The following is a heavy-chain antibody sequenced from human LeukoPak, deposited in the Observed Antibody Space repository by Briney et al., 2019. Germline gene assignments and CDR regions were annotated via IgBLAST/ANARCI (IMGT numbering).Heavy chain of an antibody. CDR2: INPSGGST. CDR1: GYTFTSCY. D-gene: IGHD2-15*01. V-gene: IGHV1-46*01. CDR3: ARDLGYCSGGSCYAGDY. Sequence: ASVKVSCKASGYTFTSCYMHWVRQAPGQGLEWMGIINPSGGSTSYAQKFQGRVTMTRDTSTSTVYMELSSLRSEDTAVYYCARDLGYCSGGSCYAGDYWGQGTLVTVSS. J-gene: IGHJ4*02.